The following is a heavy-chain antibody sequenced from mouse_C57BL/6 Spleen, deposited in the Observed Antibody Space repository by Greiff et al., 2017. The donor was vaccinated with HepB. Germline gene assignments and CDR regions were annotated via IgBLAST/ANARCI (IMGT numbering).Heavy chain of an antibody. J-gene: IGHJ2*01. CDR1: GFTFSDYG. V-gene: IGHV5-17*01. CDR2: ISSGSSTI. Sequence: DVKLVESGGGLVKPGGSLKLSCAASGFTFSDYGMHWVRQAPEKGLEWVAYISSGSSTIYYADTVKGRFTISRDNAKNTLFLQMTSLRSEDTAMYYCARPRYYGSSSYYFDYWGQGTTLTVSS. D-gene: IGHD1-1*01. CDR3: ARPRYYGSSSYYFDY.